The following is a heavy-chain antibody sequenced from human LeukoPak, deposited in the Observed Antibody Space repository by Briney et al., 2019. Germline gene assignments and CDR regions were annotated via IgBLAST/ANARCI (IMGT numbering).Heavy chain of an antibody. J-gene: IGHJ4*02. CDR3: ARGDYTELGIAAPY. CDR2: IIPIFGTA. CDR1: GGTFSSYA. D-gene: IGHD6-13*01. V-gene: IGHV1-69*13. Sequence: GASVKVSCKASGGTFSSYAISWVRQAPGQGLEWTGGIIPIFGTANYAQKFQGRVTITADESTSTAYMELSSLRSEDTAVYYCARGDYTELGIAAPYWGQGTLVTVSS.